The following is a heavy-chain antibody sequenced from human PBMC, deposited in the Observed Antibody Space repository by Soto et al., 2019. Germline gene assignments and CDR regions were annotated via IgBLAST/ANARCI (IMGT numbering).Heavy chain of an antibody. D-gene: IGHD6-6*01. V-gene: IGHV4-31*03. CDR3: ARAGHSSSSEGANWFDP. J-gene: IGHJ5*02. CDR1: SGSISSGGYY. CDR2: IYYSGST. Sequence: QVQLQESGPGLVKPSQTLSLTCTVSSGSISSGGYYWSWIRQHPGKGLEWIGYIYYSGSTYYNPSLKSRVTISVDTSKNQFSLNLSSMTAADTAVYYCARAGHSSSSEGANWFDPWGQGTLVTVSS.